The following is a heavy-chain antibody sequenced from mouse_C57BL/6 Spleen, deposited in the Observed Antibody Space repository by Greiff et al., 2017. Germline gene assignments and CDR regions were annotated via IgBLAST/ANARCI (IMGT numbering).Heavy chain of an antibody. J-gene: IGHJ4*01. CDR1: GYTFTSYW. CDR2: IDPSDSES. Sequence: QVQLQQPGAELVRPGSSVKLSCKASGYTFTSYWMHWVKQRPIQGLEWIGNIDPSDSESHYNQKFKDKATLTVDKSSSTAYMQLSSLTSEDSAVYYCARLGGLLHDAMDYWGQGTSVTVSS. D-gene: IGHD2-10*01. CDR3: ARLGGLLHDAMDY. V-gene: IGHV1-52*01.